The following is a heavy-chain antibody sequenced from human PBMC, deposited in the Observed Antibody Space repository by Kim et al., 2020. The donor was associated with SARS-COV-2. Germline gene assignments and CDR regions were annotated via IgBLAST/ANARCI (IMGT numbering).Heavy chain of an antibody. D-gene: IGHD2-2*01. V-gene: IGHV4-31*03. CDR3: ARGRIVVVPAPYNWFDP. CDR1: GGSISSGGYY. CDR2: IYYSGST. J-gene: IGHJ5*02. Sequence: SETLSLTCTVSGGSISSGGYYWSWIRQHPGKGLEWIGYIYYSGSTYYNPSLKSRVTISVDTSKNQFSLKLSSVTAADTAVYYCARGRIVVVPAPYNWFDPWGQGTLVTVSS.